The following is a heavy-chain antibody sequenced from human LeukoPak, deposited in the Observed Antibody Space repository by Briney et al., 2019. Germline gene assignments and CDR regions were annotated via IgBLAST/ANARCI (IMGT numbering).Heavy chain of an antibody. V-gene: IGHV4-34*01. CDR1: GESLNSNH. CDR3: ASTMIISSYYFDS. Sequence: SETLSLTCALYGESLNSNHWSWIRQPPGKGLEWIGDISHSGKTTYNPSLKSRVTMSTDTSGNQFSLRLTSVTAADTSVYFCASTMIISSYYFDSWGQGTQVIVSS. D-gene: IGHD3-22*01. CDR2: ISHSGKT. J-gene: IGHJ4*02.